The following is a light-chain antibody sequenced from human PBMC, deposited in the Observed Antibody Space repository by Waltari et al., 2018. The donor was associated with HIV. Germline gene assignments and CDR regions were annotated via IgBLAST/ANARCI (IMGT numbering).Light chain of an antibody. CDR3: QVWDTTTTYIF. V-gene: IGLV3-21*01. J-gene: IGLJ1*01. Sequence: YFLTQPPSVSVAPGETATITCGGANVAKDDVNWYRQRPGQAPVLVIRDNHVRPSGISDRISGFKSGNTATLTISVAAAGDAADYFCQVWDTTTTYIFFGTGTEVVVL. CDR1: NVAKDD. CDR2: DNH.